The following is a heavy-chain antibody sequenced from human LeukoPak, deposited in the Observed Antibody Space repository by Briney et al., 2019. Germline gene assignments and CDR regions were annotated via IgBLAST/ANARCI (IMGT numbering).Heavy chain of an antibody. V-gene: IGHV3-23*01. CDR2: IGGSGGST. CDR1: GFIFSSYV. Sequence: GGSVRHSCAASGFIFSSYVMSWARQAPGEGLEWVSGIGGSGGSTYYADSVKGRFTLSRDNSKNTVFLQMNSLRAEDTAVYYCAKNYGGGATMLDYWGQGTLVTVSS. D-gene: IGHD1-26*01. J-gene: IGHJ4*02. CDR3: AKNYGGGATMLDY.